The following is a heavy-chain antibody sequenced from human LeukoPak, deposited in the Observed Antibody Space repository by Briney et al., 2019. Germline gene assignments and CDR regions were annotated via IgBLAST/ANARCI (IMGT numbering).Heavy chain of an antibody. CDR1: GGSFSGYY. CDR3: ARGITPDY. CDR2: INHSGST. D-gene: IGHD3-10*01. V-gene: IGHV4-34*01. J-gene: IGHJ4*02. Sequence: SETLSLTCAVYGGSFSGYYWSWIRQPPGKGLEWIGEINHSGSTNYNPSLKSRVTISVDTSKNQFSLKLSSVTAADTAVYYCARGITPDYWGQGTLVTVSS.